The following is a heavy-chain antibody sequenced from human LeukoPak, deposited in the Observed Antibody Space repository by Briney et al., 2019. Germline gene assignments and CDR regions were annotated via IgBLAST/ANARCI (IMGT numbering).Heavy chain of an antibody. Sequence: ASVKVSCKVSGYSLSELFTHWVRQAPGKGLEWMGGIIPIFGTANYAQKFQGRVTITTDESTSTAYMELSSLRSEDTAVYYCARDGDCSSTSCYGLDYWGQGTLVTVSS. CDR3: ARDGDCSSTSCYGLDY. V-gene: IGHV1-69*05. J-gene: IGHJ4*02. CDR2: IIPIFGTA. CDR1: GYSLSELF. D-gene: IGHD2-2*01.